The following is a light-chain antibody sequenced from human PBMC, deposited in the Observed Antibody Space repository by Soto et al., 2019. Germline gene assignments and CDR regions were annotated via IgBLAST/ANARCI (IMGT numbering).Light chain of an antibody. V-gene: IGKV1-8*01. Sequence: AIRMTQSPSSLSASTGDRVTITCRASQGISSYLAWYQQKPGKAPKLLIYAASTLQSGVPSRFSGSGSGTGFTLSISCLQSEDFATYYCHQYYSYPRTFGQGTKVEI. CDR1: QGISSY. CDR2: AAS. CDR3: HQYYSYPRT. J-gene: IGKJ1*01.